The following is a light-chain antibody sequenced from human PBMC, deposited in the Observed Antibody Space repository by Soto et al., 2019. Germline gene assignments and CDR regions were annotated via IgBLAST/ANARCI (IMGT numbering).Light chain of an antibody. V-gene: IGKV3-20*01. J-gene: IGKJ5*01. CDR3: QQYGTSAPIT. CDR1: QSVSSNY. Sequence: IVLTQSPGTLSLSPGERATLSSRASQSVSSNYLAWYQQKPGQAPRLLIYGASSRATGIPDRFSGSGSGTDFTLTISRLEPEDFAMYYCQQYGTSAPITFGQGTRLEIE. CDR2: GAS.